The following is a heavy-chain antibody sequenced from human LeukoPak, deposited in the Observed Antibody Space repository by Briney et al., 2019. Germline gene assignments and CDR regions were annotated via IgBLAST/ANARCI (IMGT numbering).Heavy chain of an antibody. D-gene: IGHD3-10*01. V-gene: IGHV1-18*01. CDR3: ARDPDSLVRGVIGY. CDR2: IGPYNGNT. J-gene: IGHJ4*02. Sequence: ASVKVSCKASGYTFTSYGISWVRQAPGQGLEWMGWIGPYNGNTNYAQNLQGRVTMTTDTSTSTAYMELGSLGSDDTAVYYCARDPDSLVRGVIGYWGQGPLVTVSS. CDR1: GYTFTSYG.